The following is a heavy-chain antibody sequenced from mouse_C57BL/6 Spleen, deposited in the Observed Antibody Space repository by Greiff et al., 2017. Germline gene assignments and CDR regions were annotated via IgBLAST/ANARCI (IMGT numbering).Heavy chain of an antibody. CDR2: IDPENGDT. CDR3: TTGYDYDEVDY. J-gene: IGHJ4*01. D-gene: IGHD2-4*01. Sequence: EVQVVESGAELVRPGASVKLSCTASGFNIKDDYMHWVKQRPEQGLEWIGWIDPENGDTEYASKFQGKATITADTSSNTAYLQLSSLTSEDTAVYYCTTGYDYDEVDYWGQGTSVTVSS. CDR1: GFNIKDDY. V-gene: IGHV14-4*01.